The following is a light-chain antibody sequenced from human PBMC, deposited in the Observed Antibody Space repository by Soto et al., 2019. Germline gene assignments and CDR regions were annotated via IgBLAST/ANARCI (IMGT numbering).Light chain of an antibody. V-gene: IGKV2-30*01. CDR1: QSLEYSDGNTY. J-gene: IGKJ2*01. CDR3: MRGTHWPPGGYT. CDR2: KVS. Sequence: DVVMTQSPLSLPVTLGQPASISCRSSQSLEYSDGNTYLNWFQQRPGQSPRRLIYKVSNRDSGVPDRFSCGGSGTDFTLKISRVEAEDVGVYYCMRGTHWPPGGYTFGQGTKLETK.